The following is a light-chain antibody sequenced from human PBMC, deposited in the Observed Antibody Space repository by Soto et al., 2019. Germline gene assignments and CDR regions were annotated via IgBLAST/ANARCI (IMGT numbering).Light chain of an antibody. J-gene: IGKJ4*01. CDR3: QQRSNWHLT. Sequence: EIVLTQSPGTLSLSPGERATLSCRASQSVSNNYLAWYQQKPGQAPRLLIYGASNRATGIPDRFSGSGSGTDFTLTISSLEPEDFAVYYCQQRSNWHLTFGGGTKVEIK. CDR1: QSVSNNY. V-gene: IGKV3D-20*02. CDR2: GAS.